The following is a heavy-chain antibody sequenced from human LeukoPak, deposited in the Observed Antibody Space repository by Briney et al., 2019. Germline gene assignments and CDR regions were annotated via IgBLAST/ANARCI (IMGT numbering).Heavy chain of an antibody. CDR3: ARLSRYYYFYVDV. V-gene: IGHV4-39*01. Sequence: SSETLSLTCSVSGDFINISRHCWGWIRQPPGKGLEWIGTNCYSGSTYYNPSLKSRVTISVDTSKNHFSLKLGSVSAADTAVYYCARLSRYYYFYVDVWGKGTTVTVSS. CDR1: GDFINISRHC. J-gene: IGHJ6*03. CDR2: NCYSGST.